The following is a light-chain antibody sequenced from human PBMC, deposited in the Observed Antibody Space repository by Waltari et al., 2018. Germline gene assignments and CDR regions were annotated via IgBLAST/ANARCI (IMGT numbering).Light chain of an antibody. J-gene: IGLJ2*01. V-gene: IGLV2-8*01. CDR2: EVS. CDR3: TSYAGSNIVV. CDR1: SSDVGGHNF. Sequence: QSALTQPPSASGSPGQSVTISCTGTSSDVGGHNFVSWYQQHPGKVPKLMIHEVSKRPSGVPDRCSGSKAGDTASLTVSGLQAEDEADYYCTSYAGSNIVVFGGGTKLTVL.